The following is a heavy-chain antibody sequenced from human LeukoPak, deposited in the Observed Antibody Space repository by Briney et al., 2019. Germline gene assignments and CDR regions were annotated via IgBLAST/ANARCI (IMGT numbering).Heavy chain of an antibody. D-gene: IGHD6-13*01. CDR2: IYYSGST. CDR3: ARPYGYSSSWYISDYSDY. CDR1: GGSVSSGSYY. Sequence: SETLSLTCTVSGGSVSSGSYYWGWIRQPPGKGLEWIGSIYYSGSTYYNPSLKSRVTISVDTSKNQFSLKLSSVTAADTAVYYCARPYGYSSSWYISDYSDYWGQGTLVTVSS. J-gene: IGHJ4*02. V-gene: IGHV4-39*01.